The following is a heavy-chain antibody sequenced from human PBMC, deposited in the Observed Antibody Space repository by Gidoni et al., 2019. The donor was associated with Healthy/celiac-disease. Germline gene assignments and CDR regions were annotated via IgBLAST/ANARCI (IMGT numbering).Heavy chain of an antibody. D-gene: IGHD3-22*01. CDR3: TRGPTYYFHNSGYYYGWYFDL. Sequence: QVQLVQSGAEVTKPGASVTVSCKASGYTFTGYFLHWGRHAPGQGLEWMGWINPNSGGTDYAKKCQGRVTMTRDTSISTAYMELSRLRADDTAVYYCTRGPTYYFHNSGYYYGWYFDLWGRGTLVTVSA. J-gene: IGHJ2*01. V-gene: IGHV1-2*02. CDR2: INPNSGGT. CDR1: GYTFTGYF.